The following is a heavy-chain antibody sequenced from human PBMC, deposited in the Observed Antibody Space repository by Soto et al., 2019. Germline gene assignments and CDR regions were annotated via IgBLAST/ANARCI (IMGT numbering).Heavy chain of an antibody. CDR2: IYYSGST. CDR3: ARREELAQVAFDI. D-gene: IGHD1-26*01. Sequence: PSETLSLTCTVSGGSVSSGSYYWSWIRQPPGKGLEWIGYIYYSGSTNYNPSLKSRVTISVDTSKNQFSLKPSSVTAADTAVYYCARREELAQVAFDIWGQGTMVTVSS. V-gene: IGHV4-61*01. CDR1: GGSVSSGSYY. J-gene: IGHJ3*02.